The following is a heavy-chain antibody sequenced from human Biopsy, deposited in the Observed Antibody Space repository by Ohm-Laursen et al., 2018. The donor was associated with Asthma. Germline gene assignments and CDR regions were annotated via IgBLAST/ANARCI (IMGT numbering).Heavy chain of an antibody. CDR1: GYSLSDLS. V-gene: IGHV1-24*01. CDR3: ASDFPKDYVRYNFQF. J-gene: IGHJ4*02. D-gene: IGHD4-17*01. Sequence: ASVNASCKNSGYSLSDLSMHWVRQAPGQGLEWMGGHDHEEGGTVNARRFQGRVTMTEDTSTDTAYMELSSLSSDDTAVYYCASDFPKDYVRYNFQFWGQGTLVTVSS. CDR2: HDHEEGGT.